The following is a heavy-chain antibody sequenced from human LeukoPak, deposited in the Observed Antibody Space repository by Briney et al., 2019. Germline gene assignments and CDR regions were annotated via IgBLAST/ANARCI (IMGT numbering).Heavy chain of an antibody. V-gene: IGHV4-34*01. J-gene: IGHJ4*02. D-gene: IGHD2-8*01. CDR2: INHSGST. CDR3: ARKVYAASLDY. CDR1: GGSFSGYY. Sequence: PSETLSLTCAVYGGSFSGYYWSWIRQPPGKGLEWIGEINHSGSTNYNPSLKSRVTISVDTSKNQFSLKLSSVTAADTAVYYCARKVYAASLDYWGQRTLVTVST.